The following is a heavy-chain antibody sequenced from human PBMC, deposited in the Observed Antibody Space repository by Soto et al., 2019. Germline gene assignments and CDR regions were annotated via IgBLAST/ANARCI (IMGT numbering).Heavy chain of an antibody. J-gene: IGHJ6*02. CDR3: ASHIVGTPEGRYYDGMDV. V-gene: IGHV1-69*12. Sequence: QVQLVQSGAEVKKPGSSVKVSCKASGGTFSSYAISWVRQAPGQGLEWMGGIIPIFGTADYAQKFQGRVKMTANESTSTAYVELRRMRTEDTAEDYGASHIVGTPEGRYYDGMDVWGQGNTVTDSS. CDR1: GGTFSSYA. CDR2: IIPIFGTA. D-gene: IGHD2-21*01.